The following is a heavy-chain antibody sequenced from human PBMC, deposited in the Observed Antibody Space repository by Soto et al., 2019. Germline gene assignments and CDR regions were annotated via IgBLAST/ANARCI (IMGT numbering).Heavy chain of an antibody. V-gene: IGHV4-59*01. CDR3: ARGGSTATAYYSSGMDV. D-gene: IGHD5-18*01. CDR1: GDSISSSY. J-gene: IGHJ6*02. Sequence: QVQLQESGPGLVKPSETLSLTCTVSGDSISSSYSTGIRQPPGKALEWIGDIYYSGSTSYNHPLKTRVTISVDTSKNKLSVKVSSVTAADTAVYDCARGGSTATAYYSSGMDVWGQGTTVTVSS. CDR2: IYYSGST.